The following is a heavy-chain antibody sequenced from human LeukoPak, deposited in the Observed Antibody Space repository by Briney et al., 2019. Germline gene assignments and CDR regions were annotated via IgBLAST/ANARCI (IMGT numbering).Heavy chain of an antibody. V-gene: IGHV3-23*01. CDR2: ISGSGDST. J-gene: IGHJ4*02. CDR1: GFTFSSYA. Sequence: GGSLRLSCAASGFTFSSYAMSWVRQAPGKGLEWASAISGSGDSTYYGDSVKGRFTISRDNSKNTLYLQMNSLRAEDTAVYYCAKTRPLDSSSWSHGDYWGQGTLVTVSS. D-gene: IGHD6-13*01. CDR3: AKTRPLDSSSWSHGDY.